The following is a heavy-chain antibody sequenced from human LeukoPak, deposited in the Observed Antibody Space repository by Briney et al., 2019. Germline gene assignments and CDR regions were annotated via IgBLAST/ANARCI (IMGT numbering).Heavy chain of an antibody. V-gene: IGHV3-33*01. J-gene: IGHJ4*01. CDR1: GFTFSRVG. Sequence: PGRSLTLSCAASGFTFSRVGRHWVRQAPGKGLEWEAVIWFDGSSTYYADSVNGRFTISRDNSKNMLYLQMNSLRVEDTGVYFCARDSAPYCGGDCYFDYWGHGTLVTVSS. D-gene: IGHD2-21*02. CDR3: ARDSAPYCGGDCYFDY. CDR2: IWFDGSST.